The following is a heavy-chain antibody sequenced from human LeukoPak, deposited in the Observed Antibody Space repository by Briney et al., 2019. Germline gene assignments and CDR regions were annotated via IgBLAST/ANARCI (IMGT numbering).Heavy chain of an antibody. Sequence: SGGSLRLSCAASGFTFSSYAMHWVRQAPGKGLEYVSAISSNGGSTYYANSVKGRFTISRDNSKNTLYLQMNSLRAEDTAVYYCAKDLSWNGDYWGQGTLVTVSS. D-gene: IGHD1-1*01. CDR2: ISSNGGST. CDR1: GFTFSSYA. CDR3: AKDLSWNGDY. V-gene: IGHV3-64*01. J-gene: IGHJ4*02.